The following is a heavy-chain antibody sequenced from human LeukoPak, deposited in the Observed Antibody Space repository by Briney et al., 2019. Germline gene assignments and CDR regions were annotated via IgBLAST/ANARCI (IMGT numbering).Heavy chain of an antibody. CDR1: GFTFSSYA. D-gene: IGHD6-13*01. CDR2: ISGSGGST. J-gene: IGHJ4*02. CDR3: AKGGGGSSSWSYFDY. Sequence: GGSLRLSCAASGFTFSSYAMSWVRQAPGKGLEWVSAISGSGGSTYYADSVKGRFTISRDNSKNTLYLQMNSLRAEDTAVYYCAKGGGGSSSWSYFDYWGQGTLVTVSS. V-gene: IGHV3-23*01.